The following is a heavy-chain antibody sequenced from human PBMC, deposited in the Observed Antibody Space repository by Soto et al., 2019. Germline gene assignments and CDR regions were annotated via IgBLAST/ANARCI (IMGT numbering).Heavy chain of an antibody. J-gene: IGHJ6*01. CDR3: ARGSSVRGMNV. V-gene: IGHV3-11*06. CDR1: GFTFSDFY. Sequence: WGSLLLSCAASGFTFSDFYMSWVRQAPGKGLEWVAYISGTDPYMKYADAVRGRFTISRDNAKNSVYLQMNSLRDDDTAVYYCARGSSVRGMNVWGQGTTVTVSS. D-gene: IGHD6-13*01. CDR2: ISGTDPYM.